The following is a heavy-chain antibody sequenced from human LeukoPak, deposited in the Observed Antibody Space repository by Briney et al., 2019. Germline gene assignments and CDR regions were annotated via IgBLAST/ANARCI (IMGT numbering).Heavy chain of an antibody. J-gene: IGHJ5*02. D-gene: IGHD3-10*01. CDR1: GGSLSSGDYY. CDR2: IYYSGST. CDR3: ARDRITMVRGVIITNWFDP. V-gene: IGHV4-30-4*01. Sequence: PSQTLSLTCTVSGGSLSSGDYYWSWIRQPPGKGLEWIGYIYYSGSTYYNPSLKSRVTISVDTSKNQFSLKLSSVTAADTAVYYCARDRITMVRGVIITNWFDPWGQGTLVTVSS.